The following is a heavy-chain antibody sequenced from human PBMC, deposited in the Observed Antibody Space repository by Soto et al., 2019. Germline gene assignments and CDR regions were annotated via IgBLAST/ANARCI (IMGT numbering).Heavy chain of an antibody. CDR3: ARDYYDSSGGGAFDI. J-gene: IGHJ3*02. D-gene: IGHD3-22*01. Sequence: SELKSDIYSVADGSITSSSYYWGWIRQPPGRGLEWIGSFYYRGSTYYNLSLKSRLTISVDTPKNQFSLKLSSVTAADTAVYYCARDYYDSSGGGAFDIWGQGTMVTVSS. V-gene: IGHV4-39*02. CDR1: DGSITSSSYY. CDR2: FYYRGST.